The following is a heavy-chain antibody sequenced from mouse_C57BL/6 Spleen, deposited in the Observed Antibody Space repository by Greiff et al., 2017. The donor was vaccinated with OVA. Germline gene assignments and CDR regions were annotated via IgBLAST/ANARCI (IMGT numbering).Heavy chain of an antibody. CDR3: ARTGYYYFDY. CDR1: GYTFTDYY. CDR2: IYPGSGNT. V-gene: IGHV1-76*01. J-gene: IGHJ2*01. D-gene: IGHD2-3*01. Sequence: LVESGAELVRPGASVKLSCKASGYTFTDYYINWVEQRPGQGLEWIARIYPGSGNTDYNEKFKGKATLTAEKSSSTAYMQLSSQTSEVYAGYFCARTGYYYFDYWGQGTTLTVSS.